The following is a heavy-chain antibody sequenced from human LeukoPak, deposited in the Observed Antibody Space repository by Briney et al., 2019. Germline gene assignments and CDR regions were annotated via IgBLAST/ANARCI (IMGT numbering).Heavy chain of an antibody. V-gene: IGHV4-39*01. CDR1: GGSPSSSTSY. Sequence: PSETLSLSCTVSGGSPSSSTSYWGWIRQPPGKGLGWLGSIYYSGSTSNNPSLKSRVTISVDTSKNQFSLKLDSVTAADTAVYHCARNASNSGTSYFDYWGQGTLITVPS. J-gene: IGHJ4*02. CDR2: IYYSGST. D-gene: IGHD1-26*01. CDR3: ARNASNSGTSYFDY.